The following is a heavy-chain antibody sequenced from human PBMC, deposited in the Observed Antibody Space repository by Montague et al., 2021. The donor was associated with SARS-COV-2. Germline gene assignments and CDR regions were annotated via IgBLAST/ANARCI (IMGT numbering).Heavy chain of an antibody. CDR2: INHSGSST. CDR1: GFTFSSYS. D-gene: IGHD2-8*01. Sequence: SLRLSCAASGFTFSSYSMSWVRQAPGKGLEWVSTINHSGSSTYYADSVKGRFTISRDNSKNTLYLQMNSLRAEDTAVYYCAKRNRFGVRCPAGFDPWGQGTLVTVSS. CDR3: AKRNRFGVRCPAGFDP. V-gene: IGHV3-23*01. J-gene: IGHJ5*02.